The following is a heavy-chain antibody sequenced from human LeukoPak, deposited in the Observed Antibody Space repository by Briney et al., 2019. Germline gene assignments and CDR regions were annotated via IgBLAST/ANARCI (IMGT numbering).Heavy chain of an antibody. D-gene: IGHD4-11*01. CDR3: VSTRFDY. J-gene: IGHJ4*02. V-gene: IGHV3-30*03. CDR2: ISYDGSNK. CDR1: GFTFSSYG. Sequence: GGSLRLSCAASGFTFSSYGMHCLRQAPGKGLEWVAVISYDGSNKFHADPVKGRFTISRDNSKNTLYLQMNSVRAEVTAVYYCVSTRFDYWGEGTMVIVSS.